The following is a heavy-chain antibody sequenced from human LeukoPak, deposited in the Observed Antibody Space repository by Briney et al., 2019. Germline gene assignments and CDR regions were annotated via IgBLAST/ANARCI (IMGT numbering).Heavy chain of an antibody. Sequence: SETLSLTCSVSGGSISSYYWTWIRQPPGKGLEWIGYISYSGSTNYNPSLKSRVTISIDTSMNQFSLKLSSVTAADTAVYYCAKEAYGSGEKMADYWGQGTLVTVSS. D-gene: IGHD3-10*01. CDR1: GGSISSYY. CDR3: AKEAYGSGEKMADY. CDR2: ISYSGST. V-gene: IGHV4-59*01. J-gene: IGHJ4*02.